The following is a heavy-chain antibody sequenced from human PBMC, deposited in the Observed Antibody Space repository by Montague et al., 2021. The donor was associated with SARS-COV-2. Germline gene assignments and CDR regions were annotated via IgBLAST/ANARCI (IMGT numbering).Heavy chain of an antibody. D-gene: IGHD3-3*01. CDR1: GFTFSSYS. CDR3: ARDARYDFWSGYYFDY. V-gene: IGHV3-21*01. CDR2: ISSSSSYI. Sequence: SLRLSCAASGFTFSSYSMNWVRQAPGKGLEWVSSISSSSSYIYYADSVKGRFTIPRDNAKNSLYLQMNSLRAEDTAVCYCARDARYDFWSGYYFDYWGQGTLVTVSS. J-gene: IGHJ4*02.